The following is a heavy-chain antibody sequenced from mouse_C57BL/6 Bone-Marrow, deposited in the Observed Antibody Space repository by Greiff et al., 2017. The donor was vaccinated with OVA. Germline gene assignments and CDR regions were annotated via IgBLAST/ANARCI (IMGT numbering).Heavy chain of an antibody. CDR3: AIFYSNFYFYAMDY. J-gene: IGHJ4*01. Sequence: QVQLQQSGAELVKPGASVKISCKASGYAFSSYWMTWVKQRPGKGLEWIGQIYPGDGDTNYNGKFKGKATLTADKSSSTAYMQLSSLTSEDSAVYFCAIFYSNFYFYAMDYWGQGTSLTVSP. CDR1: GYAFSSYW. D-gene: IGHD2-5*01. V-gene: IGHV1-80*01. CDR2: IYPGDGDT.